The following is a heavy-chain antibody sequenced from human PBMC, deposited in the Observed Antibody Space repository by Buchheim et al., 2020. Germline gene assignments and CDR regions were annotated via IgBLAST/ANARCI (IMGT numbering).Heavy chain of an antibody. J-gene: IGHJ6*02. D-gene: IGHD3-3*01. Sequence: QVQLVQSGAEVKKPGASVKDSCKASGYTFTGYYMNWVRQAPGQGLEWMGWINPNSGGTNYAQKFQGRVTMTRDTSISTAYMELSRLRSDDTAVYYCARSLYDFWSASRYGMDVWGQGTT. CDR1: GYTFTGYY. V-gene: IGHV1-2*02. CDR2: INPNSGGT. CDR3: ARSLYDFWSASRYGMDV.